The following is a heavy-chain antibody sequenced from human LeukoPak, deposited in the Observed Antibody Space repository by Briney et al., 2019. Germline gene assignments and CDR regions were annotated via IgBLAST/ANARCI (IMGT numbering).Heavy chain of an antibody. J-gene: IGHJ3*02. Sequence: SEPLSLTCTVSGDSLSSSRYLWGWSRQPSGKGLEWLGSIYYGGSTNYNPSLKSRVTISVDTSNNHFSLKQSSVTAADTAVYYYDLGTSIPRNDAFDIWGQRTMVTASS. CDR3: DLGTSIPRNDAFDI. V-gene: IGHV4-39*02. CDR1: GDSLSSSRYL. D-gene: IGHD1-7*01. CDR2: IYYGGST.